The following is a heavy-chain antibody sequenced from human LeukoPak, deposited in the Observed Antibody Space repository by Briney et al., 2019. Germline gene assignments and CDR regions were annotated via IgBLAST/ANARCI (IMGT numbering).Heavy chain of an antibody. D-gene: IGHD2-2*02. Sequence: SETLSLTCTVSGGSISSGGYYWSWIRQHPGKGLEWIGYIYYSGSTYYNPSLKSRVTISVDTSKNQFSLKLSSVTAADTAVYYCARAPVVPAAIRARWYFDLWGRGTLVTVSS. CDR3: ARAPVVPAAIRARWYFDL. V-gene: IGHV4-31*03. CDR1: GGSISSGGYY. J-gene: IGHJ2*01. CDR2: IYYSGST.